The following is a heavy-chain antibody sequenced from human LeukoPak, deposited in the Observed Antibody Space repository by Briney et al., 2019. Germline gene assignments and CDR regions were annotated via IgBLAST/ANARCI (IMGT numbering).Heavy chain of an antibody. CDR3: ARHPVHLEYSSSSGGFDY. CDR1: GFSFTSYW. V-gene: IGHV5-51*01. Sequence: GESLKISCKGSGFSFTSYWIGWVRQMPGKGLEWMGIIYPGDSDTRYSPSFQGQVTISADKSISTAYLQWSSLKASDTAMYYCARHPVHLEYSSSSGGFDYWGQGTLVTVSS. CDR2: IYPGDSDT. J-gene: IGHJ4*02. D-gene: IGHD6-6*01.